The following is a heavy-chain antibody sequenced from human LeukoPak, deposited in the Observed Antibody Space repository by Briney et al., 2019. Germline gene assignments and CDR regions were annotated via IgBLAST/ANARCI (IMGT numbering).Heavy chain of an antibody. J-gene: IGHJ3*02. CDR1: GGSISSYY. D-gene: IGHD5-12*01. CDR3: ARDKDAKSGYSGYELAFDI. V-gene: IGHV4-4*07. Sequence: SETLSLTCTVSGGSISSYYWSWIRQPAGKGLEWIGRIYTSGSTNYNPSLKSRVTMSVDTSKNQFSLTLSSVTAADTAVYYCARDKDAKSGYSGYELAFDIWGQGTMVTVSS. CDR2: IYTSGST.